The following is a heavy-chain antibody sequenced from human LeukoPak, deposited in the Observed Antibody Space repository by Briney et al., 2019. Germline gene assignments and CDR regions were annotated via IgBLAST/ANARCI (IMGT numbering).Heavy chain of an antibody. CDR2: IYHSGST. Sequence: SETLSLTCTVSGGSISSSSYYWGWIRQPPGKGLEWIGSIYHSGSTYYNPPLKSRVTISVDTSKNQFSLKLSSVTAADTAVYYCARLGSDYVPFDYWGQGTLVTVSS. V-gene: IGHV4-39*01. CDR1: GGSISSSSYY. CDR3: ARLGSDYVPFDY. D-gene: IGHD3-16*01. J-gene: IGHJ4*02.